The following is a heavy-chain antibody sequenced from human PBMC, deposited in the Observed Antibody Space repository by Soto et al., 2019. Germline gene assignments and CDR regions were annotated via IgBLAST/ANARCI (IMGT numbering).Heavy chain of an antibody. Sequence: ASVKVSCKSSGYTFTDYYINWVRQAPGQGLEWLGIINPSGGSTTYAQKFQGRVTITRDTSASTAYMELSSLRSEDTAVYYCARLAARPPYYYYMDVWGKGTTVTVSS. CDR3: ARLAARPPYYYYMDV. CDR2: INPSGGST. D-gene: IGHD6-6*01. CDR1: GYTFTDYY. J-gene: IGHJ6*03. V-gene: IGHV1-46*01.